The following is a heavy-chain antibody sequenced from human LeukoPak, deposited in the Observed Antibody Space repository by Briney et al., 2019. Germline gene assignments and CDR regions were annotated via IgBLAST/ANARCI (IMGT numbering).Heavy chain of an antibody. CDR1: GFTFSSYG. CDR2: IGFDGSKI. D-gene: IGHD2-21*01. CDR3: AKDSDTYCHRHIDH. J-gene: IGHJ4*02. V-gene: IGHV3-30*02. Sequence: PGGSLRLSCVASGFTFSSYGMQWVRQAPGKGLEWVAFIGFDGSKIYYADSVKGRFTISRDNSKNTVNLQMNSLRVEDTAVYYCAKDSDTYCHRHIDHWGQGTLVTVSS.